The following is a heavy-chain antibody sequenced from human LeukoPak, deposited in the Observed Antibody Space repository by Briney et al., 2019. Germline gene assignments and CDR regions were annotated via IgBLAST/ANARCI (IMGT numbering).Heavy chain of an antibody. CDR1: GFTFSSYS. CDR2: ISSSSSYI. D-gene: IGHD3-10*01. Sequence: GGSLRLSCAASGFTFSSYSMNWVRQAPGKGLEWVSSISSSSSYIYYADSVKGRFTISRDNAKNSLYLQMNSLRAEDTAVYYFARALEGSGRGFDYWAQGTLVTVFS. V-gene: IGHV3-21*01. CDR3: ARALEGSGRGFDY. J-gene: IGHJ4*02.